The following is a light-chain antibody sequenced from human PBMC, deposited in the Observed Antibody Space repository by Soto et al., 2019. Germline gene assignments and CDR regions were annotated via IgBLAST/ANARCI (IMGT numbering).Light chain of an antibody. V-gene: IGLV2-11*01. CDR3: CSFAGSYTYV. Sequence: QSALTQPRSVSGSPGQSVTISCTGTSSDLGRYDYVSWYQQHPGKAPKLIIYDVSERPSGVPDRFSGSKFGNTASLTISGLQAEDEADYYCCSFAGSYTYVFGTGTKVTVL. J-gene: IGLJ1*01. CDR1: SSDLGRYDY. CDR2: DVS.